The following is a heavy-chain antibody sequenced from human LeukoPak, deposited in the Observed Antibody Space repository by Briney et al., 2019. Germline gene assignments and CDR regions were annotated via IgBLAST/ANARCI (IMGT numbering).Heavy chain of an antibody. CDR1: GYTFTSYD. CDR2: MNPNSGNT. D-gene: IGHD6-13*01. Sequence: ASVKVSCKASGYTFTSYDINWVRQATGQGLVWMGWMNPNSGNTGYAQKFQGRVTMTRNTSISTAYMELSSLRSEDTAVYYCARIAAGYSSSWYTDYYYYMDVWGKGTTVTVSS. J-gene: IGHJ6*03. V-gene: IGHV1-8*01. CDR3: ARIAAGYSSSWYTDYYYYMDV.